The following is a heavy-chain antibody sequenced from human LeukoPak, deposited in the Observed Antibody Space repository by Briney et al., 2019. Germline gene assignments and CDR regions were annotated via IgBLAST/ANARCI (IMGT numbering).Heavy chain of an antibody. CDR1: GFTFSSYW. V-gene: IGHV3-7*03. Sequence: GGSLRLSCAASGFTFSSYWMGWVRQAPGKGLEWVANIKQDGSEKYYVDSVKGRFTISRDNAKNSLYLQMNSLRAEDTAIYYCVRDRGTYRPIDYWGQGTLVTVSS. D-gene: IGHD1-26*01. CDR2: IKQDGSEK. J-gene: IGHJ4*02. CDR3: VRDRGTYRPIDY.